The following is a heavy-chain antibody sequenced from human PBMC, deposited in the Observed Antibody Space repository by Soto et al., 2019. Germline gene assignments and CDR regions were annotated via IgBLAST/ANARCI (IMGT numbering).Heavy chain of an antibody. CDR3: VRGGGVGTTWGYY. V-gene: IGHV3-48*02. D-gene: IGHD1-26*01. Sequence: PGGSLRLSCGGFGYTFRGYGMIWVRQAPGKGLECVSYISSDETIVNYADSVKGRFTISRDSAKNSLFLQMNSLRDEDTAVYYCVRGGGVGTTWGYYWGQGAQVTVSS. CDR1: GYTFRGYG. CDR2: ISSDETIV. J-gene: IGHJ4*02.